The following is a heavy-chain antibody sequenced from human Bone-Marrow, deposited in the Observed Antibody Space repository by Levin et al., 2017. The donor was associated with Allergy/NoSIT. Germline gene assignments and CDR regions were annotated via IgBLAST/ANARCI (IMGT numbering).Heavy chain of an antibody. CDR1: GFDLAAYW. CDR2: LERHETDR. J-gene: IGHJ3*01. CDR3: ARDSSPSYSSDSNSYYFDAFDL. Sequence: GGSLRLSCEASGFDLAAYWMTWLRQAPGKGLEWVANLERHETDRHFADSVKGRFTISRDNAKRLLFLQMDSLRVEDTAVYYCARDSSPSYSSDSNSYYFDAFDLWGQGTVVTVSS. D-gene: IGHD3-22*01. V-gene: IGHV3-7*01.